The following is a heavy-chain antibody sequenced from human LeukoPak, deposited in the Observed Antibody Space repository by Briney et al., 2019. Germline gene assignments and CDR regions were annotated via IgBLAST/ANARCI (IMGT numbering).Heavy chain of an antibody. V-gene: IGHV1-69*05. D-gene: IGHD3-22*01. CDR1: GGTFSSYA. Sequence: SVKVSCKASGGTFSSYAISWLRQAPGQGLEWMGGIIPIFGTANYAQKFQGRVTITTDESTSTAYMELSSLRSEDTAVYYCARVPYYYDSSGYWSYFDYWGQGTLVTVSS. J-gene: IGHJ4*02. CDR2: IIPIFGTA. CDR3: ARVPYYYDSSGYWSYFDY.